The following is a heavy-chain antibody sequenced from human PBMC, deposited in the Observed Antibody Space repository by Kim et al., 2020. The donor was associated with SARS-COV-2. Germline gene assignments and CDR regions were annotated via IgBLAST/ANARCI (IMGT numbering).Heavy chain of an antibody. CDR3: AKSRDYDILTGYQYYFDY. Sequence: GRFTISRDNSKNTLYLQMNSLRAEDTAVYYCAKSRDYDILTGYQYYFDYWGQGTLVTVSS. D-gene: IGHD3-9*01. J-gene: IGHJ4*02. V-gene: IGHV3-23*01.